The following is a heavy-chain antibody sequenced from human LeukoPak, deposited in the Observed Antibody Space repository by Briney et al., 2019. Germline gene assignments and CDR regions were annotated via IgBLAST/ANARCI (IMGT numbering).Heavy chain of an antibody. CDR3: AKIGGESLNDYGDYVSPYYFDY. V-gene: IGHV3-23*01. CDR1: GFTFSSYS. D-gene: IGHD4-17*01. CDR2: ISGSGGST. Sequence: PGGSLRLSCAASGFTFSSYSMSWVRQAPGKGLEWVSAISGSGGSTYYADSVKGRFTISRDNSKNTLYLQMNSLRAEDTAVYYCAKIGGESLNDYGDYVSPYYFDYWGQGTLVTVSS. J-gene: IGHJ4*02.